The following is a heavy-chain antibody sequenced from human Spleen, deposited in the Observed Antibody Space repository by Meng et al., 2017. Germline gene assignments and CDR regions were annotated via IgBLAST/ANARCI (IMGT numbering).Heavy chain of an antibody. J-gene: IGHJ4*02. V-gene: IGHV4-34*01. CDR2: INHRGST. CDR3: ARGPTTMAHDFDY. CDR1: SGSFSDYY. D-gene: IGHD4-11*01. Sequence: QGQLNQWGAGLLKPSETLSLTCGVCSGSFSDYYWSWIRQPPGKGLEWIGEINHRGSTNYNPSLESRATISVDTSQNNLSLKLSSVTAADSAVYYCARGPTTMAHDFDYWGQGTLVTVSS.